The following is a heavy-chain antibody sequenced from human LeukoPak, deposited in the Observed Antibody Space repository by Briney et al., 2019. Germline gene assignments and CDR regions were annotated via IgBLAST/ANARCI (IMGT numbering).Heavy chain of an antibody. CDR3: ARDPGNYYGMDV. J-gene: IGHJ6*02. CDR1: GFIFSRFW. CDR2: IYYSGST. V-gene: IGHV4-59*01. Sequence: PGGSLRLSCAASGFIFSRFWMSWIRQPPGKGLEWIGYIYYSGSTNYNPSLKSRVTISVDTSKNQFSLKLSSVTAADTAVYYCARDPGNYYGMDVWGQGTTVTVSS.